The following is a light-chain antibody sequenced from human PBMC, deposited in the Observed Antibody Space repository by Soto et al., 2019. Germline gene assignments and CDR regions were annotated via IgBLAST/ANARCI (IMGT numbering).Light chain of an antibody. CDR2: AAS. CDR3: QRYNGAPRT. V-gene: IGKV1-27*01. J-gene: IGKJ1*01. CDR1: QDISNY. Sequence: DIQMTQSPSSLSASMGDRVTITCRASQDISNYLAWYQHKQGKVPNLLIYAASSLQPGVPSRFSGSGSGTEFTLTISALQPEDVATYYCQRYNGAPRTFGQGTKVEI.